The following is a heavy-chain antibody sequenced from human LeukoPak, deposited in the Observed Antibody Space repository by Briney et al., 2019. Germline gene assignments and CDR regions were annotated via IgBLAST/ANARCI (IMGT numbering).Heavy chain of an antibody. V-gene: IGHV3-33*06. CDR3: AKDKQGDYFDY. D-gene: IGHD6-13*01. CDR2: IWYDGSNK. CDR1: GFTFSSYA. Sequence: GGSLRLSCAASGFTFSSYAMHWVRQAPGKGLEWVAVIWYDGSNKYYADSVKGRFTISRDNSKNTLYLQMNSLRAEDAAVYYCAKDKQGDYFDYWGQGTLVTVSS. J-gene: IGHJ4*02.